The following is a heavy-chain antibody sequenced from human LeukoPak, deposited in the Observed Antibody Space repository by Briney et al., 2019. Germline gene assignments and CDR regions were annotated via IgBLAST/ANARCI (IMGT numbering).Heavy chain of an antibody. CDR1: GGSFSGYY. CDR2: INHSGST. Sequence: SETLSLTCAVYGGSFSGYYWSWIRQPPGKGLEWIGEINHSGSTNYNPSLKSRVTISVDTSKNQFSLKLSSVTAADTAVYYCARGPYSSGENWFDPWDQGTLVTVSS. V-gene: IGHV4-34*01. D-gene: IGHD6-19*01. J-gene: IGHJ5*02. CDR3: ARGPYSSGENWFDP.